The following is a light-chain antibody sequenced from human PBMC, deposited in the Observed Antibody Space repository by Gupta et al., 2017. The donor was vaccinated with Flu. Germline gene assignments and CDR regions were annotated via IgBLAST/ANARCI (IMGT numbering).Light chain of an antibody. CDR2: AAS. J-gene: IGKJ3*01. V-gene: IGKV1-39*01. CDR1: QSISSY. Sequence: DIQMTQSPSSLSASVGDRVTITCRASQSISSYLNWYQQKPGKAPKLLIYAASSLQSGVPSRFSGSGYGTDLTLTISSRQPEDFATYYCQQSYSTPEFTFGPGTKVDIK. CDR3: QQSYSTPEFT.